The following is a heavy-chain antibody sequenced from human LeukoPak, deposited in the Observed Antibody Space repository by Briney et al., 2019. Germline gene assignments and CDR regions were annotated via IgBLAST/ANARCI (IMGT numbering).Heavy chain of an antibody. D-gene: IGHD3/OR15-3a*01. CDR1: GGTFSSYA. CDR3: ARHGTGEYYYYGMDV. V-gene: IGHV1-69*01. J-gene: IGHJ6*02. CDR2: IIPIFGTA. Sequence: GSSVKVSYKASGGTFSSYAISWVRQAPGQGLEWMGGIIPIFGTANYAQKFQGRVTITADESPSTAYMELSSLRSEDTAVYYCARHGTGEYYYYGMDVWGQGTTVTVSS.